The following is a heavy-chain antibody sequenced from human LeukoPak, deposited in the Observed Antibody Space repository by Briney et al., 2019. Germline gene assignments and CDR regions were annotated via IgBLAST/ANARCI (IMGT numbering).Heavy chain of an antibody. Sequence: PGGSLKLSCAASGFTFSGSAMYGVRQAPGKRLEWVGRIRSKANSYATAYAASGKGRFTIARDDSKNTAYLQLTSLKTADPAVYYGAGSGYDIWGQGTLVTVSS. CDR3: AGSGYDI. D-gene: IGHD5-12*01. CDR2: IRSKANSYAT. V-gene: IGHV3-73*01. J-gene: IGHJ4*02. CDR1: GFTFSGSA.